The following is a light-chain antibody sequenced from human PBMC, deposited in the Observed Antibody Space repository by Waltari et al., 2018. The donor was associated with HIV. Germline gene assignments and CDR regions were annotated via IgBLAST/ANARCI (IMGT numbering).Light chain of an antibody. J-gene: IGLJ3*02. CDR3: QVWDSFSDHWV. V-gene: IGLV3-21*01. Sequence: SYVLTQPPSVSVAPGKTARITCGGDNIGIKSVQWYQQKPGQAPVLVVSDDSDRRSGIPERFSGSNSGDTATLTISRVGAGDEADYYCQVWDSFSDHWVFGGGTKLTVL. CDR1: NIGIKS. CDR2: DDS.